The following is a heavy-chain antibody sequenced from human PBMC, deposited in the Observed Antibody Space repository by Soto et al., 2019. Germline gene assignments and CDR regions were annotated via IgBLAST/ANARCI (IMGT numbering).Heavy chain of an antibody. V-gene: IGHV4-30-4*01. Sequence: QVQLQESGPRLVKPSQTLSLTCTVSGDSISSGDYYWSWIRQYPGKGLEWLGHIYYSGSTYYNPALKSRVTISVDTSKKQFSLKLSAVTAADTAVYHCARSRYCSSTSCFTLGDDFDSWGQGTLVTVSS. CDR1: GDSISSGDYY. J-gene: IGHJ4*02. CDR3: ARSRYCSSTSCFTLGDDFDS. D-gene: IGHD2-2*01. CDR2: IYYSGST.